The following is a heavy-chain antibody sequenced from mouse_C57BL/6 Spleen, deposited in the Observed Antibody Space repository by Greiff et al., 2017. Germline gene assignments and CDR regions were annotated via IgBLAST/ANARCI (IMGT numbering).Heavy chain of an antibody. V-gene: IGHV1-69*01. CDR2: IDPSDSYT. Sequence: VQLQQPGAELVMPGASVKLSCKASGYTFTSYWMHWVKQRPGQGLEWIGEIDPSDSYTNYNQKFKGKSTLTVDKSSSTAYMQLSSLTSEDSAVYYCARARTAQAPYYFDYWGQGTTLTVSS. CDR3: ARARTAQAPYYFDY. J-gene: IGHJ2*01. D-gene: IGHD3-2*02. CDR1: GYTFTSYW.